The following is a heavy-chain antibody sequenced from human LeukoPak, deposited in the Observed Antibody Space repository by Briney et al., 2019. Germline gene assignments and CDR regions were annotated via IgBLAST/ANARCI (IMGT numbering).Heavy chain of an antibody. CDR1: GGSISSSSYY. J-gene: IGHJ3*02. Sequence: SETLSLTCTVSGGSISSSSYYWGWIRQPPGKGLEWIGSIYYSGSTYYNPSLKSRVTISVDTSKNQFPLKLSSVTAADTAVYYCARLADSGSCYAFDIWGQGTMVTVPS. CDR2: IYYSGST. CDR3: ARLADSGSCYAFDI. D-gene: IGHD1-26*01. V-gene: IGHV4-39*01.